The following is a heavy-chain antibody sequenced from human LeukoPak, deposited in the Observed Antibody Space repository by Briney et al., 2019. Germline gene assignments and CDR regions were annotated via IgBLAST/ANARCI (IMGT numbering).Heavy chain of an antibody. Sequence: SETLSLPCAVSGGSISSFYWSWIRQTPGKGLEWFAYLYSTGGRTNYNPSLKSRVTISVDPSKNHFSLKMNSVTTADTAVYYCARHLAAATSAFDYWGRGALVTVSS. CDR3: ARHLAAATSAFDY. D-gene: IGHD6-13*01. CDR2: LYSTGGRT. CDR1: GGSISSFY. J-gene: IGHJ4*02. V-gene: IGHV4-59*01.